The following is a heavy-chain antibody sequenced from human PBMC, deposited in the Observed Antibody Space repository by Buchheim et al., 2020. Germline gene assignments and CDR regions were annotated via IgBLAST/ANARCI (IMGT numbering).Heavy chain of an antibody. Sequence: QVQLVESGGGVVQPGRSLRLSCAASGFTFSSYAMHWVRQAPGKGLEWVAVISYDGSNKYYADSVKGRFTISRDNAKNSVYLQMNSLRAEDTAVYYCARVSDSSWGKFWGQGTL. CDR3: ARVSDSSWGKF. J-gene: IGHJ4*02. CDR1: GFTFSSYA. V-gene: IGHV3-30-3*01. CDR2: ISYDGSNK. D-gene: IGHD7-27*01.